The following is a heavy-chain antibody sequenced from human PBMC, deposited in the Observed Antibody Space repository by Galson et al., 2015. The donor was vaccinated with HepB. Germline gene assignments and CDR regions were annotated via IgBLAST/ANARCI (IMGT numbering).Heavy chain of an antibody. V-gene: IGHV1-18*01. D-gene: IGHD6-19*01. CDR3: ARDSRYSSGWYPYYYYYGMDV. Sequence: VKVSCKASGYTFTSYGISWVRQAPGQGLEWMGWISTYNGNTNYAQKLQGRVTMTTDTSMSTAYMELRSLRSDDTAVYYCARDSRYSSGWYPYYYYYGMDVWGQGTTVTVSS. CDR2: ISTYNGNT. J-gene: IGHJ6*02. CDR1: GYTFTSYG.